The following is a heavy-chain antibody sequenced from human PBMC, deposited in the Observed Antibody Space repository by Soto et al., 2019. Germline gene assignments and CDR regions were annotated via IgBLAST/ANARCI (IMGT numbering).Heavy chain of an antibody. CDR2: TIPLFGTA. V-gene: IGHV1-69*01. J-gene: IGHJ5*02. Sequence: QVQLVQSGAEVTKPGSSVKVSCKASGGTFRSYAISWVRQAPGPGLEWMGGTIPLFGTANYAQKFQGRVTITADESTSTAYMERSSLRSEDTAVYYCARKYRSSPMVLGAPDWFAPWGQGTLVTVSS. CDR1: GGTFRSYA. D-gene: IGHD3-10*01. CDR3: ARKYRSSPMVLGAPDWFAP.